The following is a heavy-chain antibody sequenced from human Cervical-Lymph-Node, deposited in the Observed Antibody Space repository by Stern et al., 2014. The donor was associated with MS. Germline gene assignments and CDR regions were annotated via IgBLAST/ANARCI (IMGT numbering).Heavy chain of an antibody. CDR2: IFSNDEK. V-gene: IGHV2-26*01. J-gene: IGHJ5*02. D-gene: IGHD6-13*01. Sequence: SGPVLVKSTGTLTLTCTVSGFSLTNARMGVSWIRQPPGKALEWLAHIFSNDEKSYSTSLKSRLTISHDTSKSQVVLTMTNMDPVDTATYYCARIQYSSSWYWFDPWGQGTLVTVSS. CDR3: ARIQYSSSWYWFDP. CDR1: GFSLTNARMG.